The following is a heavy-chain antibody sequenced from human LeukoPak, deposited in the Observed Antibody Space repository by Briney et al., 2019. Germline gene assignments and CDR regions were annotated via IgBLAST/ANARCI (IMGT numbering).Heavy chain of an antibody. Sequence: ASVKVSCKASGYTFTSYYMHWVRQAPGQGLEWMGIINPSGGSTSYAQKFQGRVTMTRDTSTSTVYMELSGLRSEDTAVYYCARGRSLDTAMVDTDAFDIWGQGTMVTVSS. V-gene: IGHV1-46*01. D-gene: IGHD5-18*01. J-gene: IGHJ3*02. CDR1: GYTFTSYY. CDR2: INPSGGST. CDR3: ARGRSLDTAMVDTDAFDI.